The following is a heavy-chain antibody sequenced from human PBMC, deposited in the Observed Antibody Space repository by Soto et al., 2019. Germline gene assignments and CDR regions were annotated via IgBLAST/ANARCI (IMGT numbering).Heavy chain of an antibody. J-gene: IGHJ5*02. V-gene: IGHV3-53*02. Sequence: EVQLVETGGGLIQPGGSLRLSCAASGFTVSSNYMSWVRQAPGKGLEWVSVIYSGGSTYYADSVRGRFTISRDNSKSSVYLRMNDLRVGDTGVYFCARGRSNDFRRTPPPNFDPWGRGTLVTVSS. CDR1: GFTVSSNY. D-gene: IGHD2-15*01. CDR3: ARGRSNDFRRTPPPNFDP. CDR2: IYSGGST.